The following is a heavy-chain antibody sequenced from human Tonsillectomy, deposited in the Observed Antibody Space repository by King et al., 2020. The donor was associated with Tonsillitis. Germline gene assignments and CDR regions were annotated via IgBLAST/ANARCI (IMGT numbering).Heavy chain of an antibody. J-gene: IGHJ4*02. CDR3: SRSAQLAAFDY. CDR1: GFTFSGSA. V-gene: IGHV3-73*02. CDR2: IRSKANNYAT. D-gene: IGHD6-6*01. Sequence: VQLVESGGGLVQPGGSLTLSCAASGFTFSGSAMHWVRQASGKGLEWVGRIRSKANNYATAYAASVKGRFTVSRDDSKNTAYLQMNNLKTEGTAVYYWSRSAQLAAFDYWGQGTLVTVSS.